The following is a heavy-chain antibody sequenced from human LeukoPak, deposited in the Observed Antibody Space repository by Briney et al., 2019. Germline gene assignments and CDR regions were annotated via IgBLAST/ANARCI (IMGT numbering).Heavy chain of an antibody. V-gene: IGHV1-2*02. D-gene: IGHD2-21*02. CDR2: INPNSGGT. CDR3: ARFPVMVTGYYGMDV. J-gene: IGHJ6*02. Sequence: ASVKVSCKASGYTFTGYYMHWVRQAPGQGLEWMGWINPNSGGTNYEQKFQGRVTMTRDTSISTAYMELSRLRSDDTAVYYCARFPVMVTGYYGMDVWGQGTTVTVSS. CDR1: GYTFTGYY.